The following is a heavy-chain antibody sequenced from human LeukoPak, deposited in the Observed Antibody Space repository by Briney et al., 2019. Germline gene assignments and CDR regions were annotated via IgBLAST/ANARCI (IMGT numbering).Heavy chain of an antibody. D-gene: IGHD6-25*01. CDR1: GDSLNSYY. CDR2: IFYSGSS. J-gene: IGHJ4*02. Sequence: SEALSLTCTVSGDSLNSYYWSWIRQPPGEGLQWIGYIFYSGSSNYNASLRSRVAISVDTSKNQFSLKLTSVTAADTAVYYCAGRAARFFDYWGQGILVTVSS. V-gene: IGHV4-59*01. CDR3: AGRAARFFDY.